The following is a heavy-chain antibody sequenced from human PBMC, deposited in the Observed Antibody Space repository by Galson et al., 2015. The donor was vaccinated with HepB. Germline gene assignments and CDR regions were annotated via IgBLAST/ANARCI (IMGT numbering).Heavy chain of an antibody. D-gene: IGHD3-3*01. CDR1: GFTFSDYY. V-gene: IGHV3-11*01. CDR2: ISSSGSTI. CDR3: ARGLRYDFWSGYPPFVPPYMDV. J-gene: IGHJ6*03. Sequence: SLRLSCAASGFTFSDYYMSWIRQAPGKGLEWVSYISSSGSTIYYADSVKGRFTISRDNAKNSLYLQMNSLRAEDTAVYYCARGLRYDFWSGYPPFVPPYMDVWGKGTTVTVSS.